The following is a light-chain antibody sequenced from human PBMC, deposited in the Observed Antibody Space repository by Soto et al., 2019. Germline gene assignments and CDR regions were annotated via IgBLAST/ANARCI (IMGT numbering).Light chain of an antibody. CDR1: QSVSSSY. CDR3: QQYGSSVIT. J-gene: IGKJ5*01. Sequence: EIVLTQSPGTLSSSPGERATLSCRASQSVSSSYLAWYQQKPGQAPRLLIYGASSRATGIPDRFSGSGSGTDFTLTISRLEPEDFAVYYCQQYGSSVITFGQGTRLEIK. V-gene: IGKV3-20*01. CDR2: GAS.